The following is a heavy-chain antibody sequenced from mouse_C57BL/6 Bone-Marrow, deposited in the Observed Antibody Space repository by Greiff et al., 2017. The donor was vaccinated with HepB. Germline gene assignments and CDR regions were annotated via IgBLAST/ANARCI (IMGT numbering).Heavy chain of an antibody. CDR3: ARGDYDLDAMDY. Sequence: EVKLVESEGGLVQPGSSMKLSCTASGFTFSDYYMAWVRQVPEKGLEWVANINYDGSSTYYLDSLKSRFIISRDNAKNILYLQMSSLKSEDTATYYCARGDYDLDAMDYWGQGTSVTVSS. D-gene: IGHD2-4*01. CDR1: GFTFSDYY. V-gene: IGHV5-16*01. J-gene: IGHJ4*01. CDR2: INYDGSST.